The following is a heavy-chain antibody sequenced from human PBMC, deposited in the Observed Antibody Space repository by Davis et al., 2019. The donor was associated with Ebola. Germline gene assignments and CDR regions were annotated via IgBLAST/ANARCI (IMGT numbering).Heavy chain of an antibody. CDR3: ARDLRYDSSGYDYYFYMDV. Sequence: PSETLSLTCTVSGGSISSSSYYWGWIRQPPGKGLEWIGSIYYSGRTYYNPSLKSRVTISVDTSTNQFSLKLSSVTAADTAVYYCARDLRYDSSGYDYYFYMDVWGKGTTVTVSS. V-gene: IGHV4-39*02. CDR1: GGSISSSSYY. D-gene: IGHD3-22*01. J-gene: IGHJ6*03. CDR2: IYYSGRT.